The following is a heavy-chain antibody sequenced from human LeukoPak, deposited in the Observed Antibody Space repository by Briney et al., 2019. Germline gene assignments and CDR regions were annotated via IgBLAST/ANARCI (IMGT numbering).Heavy chain of an antibody. D-gene: IGHD3-9*01. CDR1: GFTFSSYA. CDR3: ARYFDRYDAFDI. CDR2: ISGSGGST. Sequence: TGGSLRLSCAASGFTFSSYAMSWVRQAPGKGLEWVSAISGSGGSTYYADSVKGRFTISRDNSKNTLYLQMNSLRAEDTAVYYCARYFDRYDAFDIWGQGTMVTVSS. J-gene: IGHJ3*02. V-gene: IGHV3-23*01.